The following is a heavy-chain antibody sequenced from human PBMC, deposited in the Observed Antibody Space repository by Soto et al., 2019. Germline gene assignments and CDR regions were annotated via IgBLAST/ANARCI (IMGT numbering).Heavy chain of an antibody. J-gene: IGHJ4*02. Sequence: LSLTCTVSGGSISSYYWSWIRQPPGKGLEWIGYIYYSGITDYNPSLKSRVTISVDTSKSQFSLKLSSVTAADTAVYYCARGGGVYYFDYWGQGTLVTVSS. CDR3: ARGGGVYYFDY. CDR1: GGSISSYY. V-gene: IGHV4-59*01. CDR2: IYYSGIT. D-gene: IGHD2-8*02.